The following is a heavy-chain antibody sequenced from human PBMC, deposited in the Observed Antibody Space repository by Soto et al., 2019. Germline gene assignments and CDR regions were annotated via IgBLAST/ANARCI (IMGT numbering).Heavy chain of an antibody. CDR2: ISSSSSYI. Sequence: GGSLRLSCAASGFTFSSYSMNWVRQAPGKGLEWVSSISSSSSYIYYADSVKGRFTISRDNAKNSLYLQMNSLRAEDTAVYYCLRPLSVRGVSSAFDIWGQGTMVTVSS. CDR1: GFTFSSYS. V-gene: IGHV3-21*01. J-gene: IGHJ3*02. CDR3: LRPLSVRGVSSAFDI. D-gene: IGHD3-10*01.